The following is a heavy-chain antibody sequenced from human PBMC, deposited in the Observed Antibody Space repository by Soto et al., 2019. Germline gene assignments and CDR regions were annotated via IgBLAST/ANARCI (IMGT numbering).Heavy chain of an antibody. CDR2: MWYDGSNK. CDR3: ARDRQPYCSSTSCYGPCDY. CDR1: GFTFSSYG. Sequence: QVQLVESGGGVVQPGRSLRLSCAASGFTFSSYGMHWVRQAPGKGLEWVAVMWYDGSNKYYADSVKGRFTISRDNSKNTLYLQMNSLRAEDTAVYYCARDRQPYCSSTSCYGPCDYWGQGTLVTVSS. J-gene: IGHJ4*02. V-gene: IGHV3-33*01. D-gene: IGHD2-2*01.